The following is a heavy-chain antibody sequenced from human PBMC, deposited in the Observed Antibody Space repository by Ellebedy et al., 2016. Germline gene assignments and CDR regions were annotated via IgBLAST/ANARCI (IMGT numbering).Heavy chain of an antibody. CDR2: ISWNSGTV. CDR3: AKSGVGMVRGGLDF. D-gene: IGHD3-10*01. V-gene: IGHV3-9*01. J-gene: IGHJ4*02. Sequence: SLKISCAASGFTFDDYSMHWVRQVPTKGLEWISGISWNSGTVGYADSVKGRFTVSRDNAKNSLYLHMNSLRPEDTALYYCAKSGVGMVRGGLDFWGQGALVTVSS. CDR1: GFTFDDYS.